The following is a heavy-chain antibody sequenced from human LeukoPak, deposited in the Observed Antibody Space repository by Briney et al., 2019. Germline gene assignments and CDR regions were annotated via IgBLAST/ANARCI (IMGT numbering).Heavy chain of an antibody. CDR1: GFSFSGYG. V-gene: IGHV3-33*06. CDR3: AKGGSPSCYSSSGY. J-gene: IGHJ4*02. D-gene: IGHD2-2*01. CDR2: IWYDGSNK. Sequence: GRSLRLSCAASGFSFSGYGMHWVRQAPGKGLEWVAFIWYDGSNKFYADSVKGRFTISRDNSKNTLYLQMNSLRGEDTAVYYCAKGGSPSCYSSSGYWGQGTLVTVSS.